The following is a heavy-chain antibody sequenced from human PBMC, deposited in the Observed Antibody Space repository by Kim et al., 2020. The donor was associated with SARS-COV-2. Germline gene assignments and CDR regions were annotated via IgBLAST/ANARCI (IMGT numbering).Heavy chain of an antibody. D-gene: IGHD3-3*01. V-gene: IGHV4-4*02. J-gene: IGHJ4*02. Sequence: PALESRVTISVDKSKNQFSLKLSSVTAADTAVYYCARSITIFGVVITFDYWGQGTLVTVSS. CDR3: ARSITIFGVVITFDY.